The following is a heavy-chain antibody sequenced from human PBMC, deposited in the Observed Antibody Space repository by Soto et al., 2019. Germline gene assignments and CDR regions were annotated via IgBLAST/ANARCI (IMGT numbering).Heavy chain of an antibody. CDR3: ARDGGEVPAAPNWFDP. Sequence: SETLSLTCTVSGGSISSGGYYWSWIRQHPGKGLEWIGYIYYSGSTYYNPSLKSRVTISVDTSKNQFSLKLSSVTAADTAVYYCARDGGEVPAAPNWFDPWVQGTLVTVSS. J-gene: IGHJ5*02. D-gene: IGHD2-2*01. CDR1: GGSISSGGYY. V-gene: IGHV4-31*03. CDR2: IYYSGST.